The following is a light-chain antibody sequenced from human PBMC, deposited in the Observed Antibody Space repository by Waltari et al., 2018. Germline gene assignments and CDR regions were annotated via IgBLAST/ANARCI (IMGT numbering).Light chain of an antibody. Sequence: QSVLTQPPSASGTPGQTVTISCSGTNSNIGRNSVFWYQPLPRTAPKLLIYRDNPRRAGVPERSSGSKSGTSASLAIRGLRSEDDGDYYCAAWDDSLSVSYVFGSGTKVTV. J-gene: IGLJ1*01. V-gene: IGLV1-47*01. CDR2: RDN. CDR1: NSNIGRNS. CDR3: AAWDDSLSVSYV.